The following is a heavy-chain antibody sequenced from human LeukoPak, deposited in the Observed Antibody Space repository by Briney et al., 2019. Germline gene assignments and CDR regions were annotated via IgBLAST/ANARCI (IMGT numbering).Heavy chain of an antibody. CDR1: GYSFTSYW. CDR3: ALDSSGYLDYYYFDY. CDR2: IYPGDSDT. V-gene: IGHV5-51*01. D-gene: IGHD3-22*01. Sequence: GESLQISCKGSGYSFTSYWIGWVRQMPGKGLEWMGIIYPGDSDTRYSPSFQGQVTISADKSISTAYLQWSSLKASDTAMYYCALDSSGYLDYYYFDYWGQGTLVTVSS. J-gene: IGHJ4*02.